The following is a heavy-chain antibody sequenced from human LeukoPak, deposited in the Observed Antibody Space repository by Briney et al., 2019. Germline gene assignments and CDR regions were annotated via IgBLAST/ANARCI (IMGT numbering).Heavy chain of an antibody. V-gene: IGHV4-34*01. CDR2: INHSGST. D-gene: IGHD2-15*01. CDR1: GGSFSGYY. J-gene: IGHJ3*02. CDR3: ASDRIEVDAFDI. Sequence: SETLSLTCAVYGGSFSGYYWSWIRQPPEKGLEWIGEINHSGSTNYNPSLKSRVTISVDTSKNQFSLRLRSVTAADTAVYYCASDRIEVDAFDIWGQGTMVTVSS.